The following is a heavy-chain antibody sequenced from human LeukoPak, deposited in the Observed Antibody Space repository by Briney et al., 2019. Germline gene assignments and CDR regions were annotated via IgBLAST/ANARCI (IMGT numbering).Heavy chain of an antibody. CDR2: IGTRGTTM. J-gene: IGHJ5*02. D-gene: IGHD3-10*01. CDR3: ARVRGSS. Sequence: GGSLRLSCAASGFTFTSYVMNWVRQPPGKGLEWISYIGTRGTTMYYADSVKGRFTISRDNAKNSLYLQMNSLRDEDTAIYYCARVRGSSWGQGTLVTVAS. V-gene: IGHV3-48*02. CDR1: GFTFTSYV.